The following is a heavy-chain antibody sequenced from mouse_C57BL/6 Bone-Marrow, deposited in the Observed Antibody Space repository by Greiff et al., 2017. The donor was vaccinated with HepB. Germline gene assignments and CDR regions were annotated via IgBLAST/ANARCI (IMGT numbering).Heavy chain of an antibody. CDR2: ISDGGSYT. J-gene: IGHJ4*01. CDR3: ARDPDYYAMDY. V-gene: IGHV5-4*01. CDR1: GFTFSSYA. Sequence: SLQLSFSASGFTFSSYAMSWVRQTPEKRLEWVATISDGGSYTYYPDNVKGRFTISRDNAKNNLYLQMSHLKSEDTAMYYCARDPDYYAMDYWGQGTSVTVSS.